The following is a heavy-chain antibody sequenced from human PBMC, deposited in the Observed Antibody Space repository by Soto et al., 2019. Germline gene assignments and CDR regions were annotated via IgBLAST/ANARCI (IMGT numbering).Heavy chain of an antibody. CDR2: ISYDGSNK. V-gene: IGHV3-30-3*01. J-gene: IGHJ6*02. CDR1: GFTFSSYA. CDR3: AREYCSGGSCYTYYYYGMDV. Sequence: GESLKISCAASGFTFSSYAMHWVRQAPGKGLEWVAVISYDGSNKYYADSVKGRFTISRDNSKNTLYLQMNSLRAEDTAVYYCAREYCSGGSCYTYYYYGMDVWGQGTTVTVSS. D-gene: IGHD2-15*01.